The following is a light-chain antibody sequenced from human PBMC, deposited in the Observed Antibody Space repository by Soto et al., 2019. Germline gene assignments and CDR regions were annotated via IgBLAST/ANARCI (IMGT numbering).Light chain of an antibody. CDR1: QTVSNNY. CDR2: GAS. J-gene: IGKJ1*01. CDR3: HQYGTSPRT. Sequence: EIVLTQSPGTLSLSPGERATLSCRASQTVSNNYLAWYQQKPGQAPRLLVYGASNRATGIPNRFSGSGSGTDFTLTILRLEPEDFAVYYCHQYGTSPRTFGQGTKVDIK. V-gene: IGKV3-20*01.